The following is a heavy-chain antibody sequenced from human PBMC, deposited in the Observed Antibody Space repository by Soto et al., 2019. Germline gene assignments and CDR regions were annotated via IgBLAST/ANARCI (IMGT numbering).Heavy chain of an antibody. Sequence: QVQLQESGPGLVKPSETLSLTCTVSGESIRNYYWSWIRQPPGKGLEWIGYIYKSGTSYNPSLKSRVTISVDTSTNQISLKLNSVTAADTAVYYCARRGFFDFWGQGILVTVSS. CDR2: IYKSGT. J-gene: IGHJ4*02. D-gene: IGHD1-26*01. CDR3: ARRGFFDF. CDR1: GESIRNYY. V-gene: IGHV4-59*08.